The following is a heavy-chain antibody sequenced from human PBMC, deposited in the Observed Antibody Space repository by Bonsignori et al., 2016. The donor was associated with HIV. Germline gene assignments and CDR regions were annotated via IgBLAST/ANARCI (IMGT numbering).Heavy chain of an antibody. J-gene: IGHJ4*02. CDR2: IDWDYDK. Sequence: WIRQPPGKALEWLARIDWDYDKYYNPYLKTRLTVSTGFPKDQVVLTMIDLDPADTGTYYCARLRGFVLFDSWGLGTLVTVSS. CDR3: ARLRGFVLFDS. D-gene: IGHD3-10*01. V-gene: IGHV2-70*11.